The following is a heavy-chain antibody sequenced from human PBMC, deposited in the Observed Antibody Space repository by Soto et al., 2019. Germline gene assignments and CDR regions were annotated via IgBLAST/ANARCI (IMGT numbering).Heavy chain of an antibody. CDR2: ISAYNGNT. V-gene: IGHV1-18*01. J-gene: IGHJ4*02. Sequence: QVQLVQSGAEVKKPGASVKVSCKASGYIFTNYGISWVRQAPGQGLEWMGWISAYNGNTNYAQKLQVRVTMTTDTSTTTSYMELRSLRSDDTAVYYCARVKSFQYCSGGSCYFGSHLDYWGQGTLVTVSS. CDR1: GYIFTNYG. CDR3: ARVKSFQYCSGGSCYFGSHLDY. D-gene: IGHD2-15*01.